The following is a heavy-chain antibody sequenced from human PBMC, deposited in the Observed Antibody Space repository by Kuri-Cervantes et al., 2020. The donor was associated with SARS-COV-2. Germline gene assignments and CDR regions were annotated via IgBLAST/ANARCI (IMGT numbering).Heavy chain of an antibody. D-gene: IGHD4-17*01. V-gene: IGHV1-8*01. CDR1: GYTFTSYD. CDR3: AREYGDFPNFGY. Sequence: ASVKVSCKASGYTFTSYDINWVRQATGQGLEWMGWMNPNSGNTGYAQKFQGRVTMTRNTSISTAYMELRSLRSDDTAVYYCAREYGDFPNFGYWGQGTLVTVSS. CDR2: MNPNSGNT. J-gene: IGHJ4*02.